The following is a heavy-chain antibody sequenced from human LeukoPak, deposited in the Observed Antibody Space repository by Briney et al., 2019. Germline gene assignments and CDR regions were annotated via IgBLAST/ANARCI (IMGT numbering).Heavy chain of an antibody. Sequence: GGSLRLSCAASEFTFSSYAMNWVRQAPGKGLEWVSAISGSGGSTYYADSVKGRFTISRDNSKNTLYLQMNSLRAEDTALYYCAESYSGSYDNYFDYWGQGTLVIVSS. CDR1: EFTFSSYA. CDR2: ISGSGGST. J-gene: IGHJ4*02. CDR3: AESYSGSYDNYFDY. V-gene: IGHV3-23*01. D-gene: IGHD1-26*01.